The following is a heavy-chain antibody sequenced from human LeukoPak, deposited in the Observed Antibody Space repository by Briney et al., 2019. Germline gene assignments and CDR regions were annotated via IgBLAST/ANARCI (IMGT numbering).Heavy chain of an antibody. CDR3: ARDRGGISTSNWFDP. CDR2: ISAYNGNT. Sequence: ASVKVSRKASVDTFTSYGISWVRQAPGQGGECMGLISAYNGNTNYAQKLQGRVTMTTDTSTSKAYMELRSLRSDDTAVYYCARDRGGISTSNWFDPWGQGTLVTVSS. J-gene: IGHJ5*02. D-gene: IGHD5/OR15-5a*01. V-gene: IGHV1-18*01. CDR1: VDTFTSYG.